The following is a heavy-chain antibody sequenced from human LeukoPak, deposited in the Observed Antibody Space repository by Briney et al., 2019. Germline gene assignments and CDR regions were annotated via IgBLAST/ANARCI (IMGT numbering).Heavy chain of an antibody. CDR2: ISERGGST. J-gene: IGHJ4*02. D-gene: IGHD3-10*01. CDR1: GISHTNYG. V-gene: IGHV3-23*01. CDR3: AKRGVVIRGILVIGYHQEAYHYDF. Sequence: PGGSLRLSCVVSGISHTNYGMTWVRQGPGKGLEWVSYISERGGSTTYADSVKGRFTISRDTSLNTLYLQMNNLRAEDTAVYFCAKRGVVIRGILVIGYHQEAYHYDFWGQGVLVTVSS.